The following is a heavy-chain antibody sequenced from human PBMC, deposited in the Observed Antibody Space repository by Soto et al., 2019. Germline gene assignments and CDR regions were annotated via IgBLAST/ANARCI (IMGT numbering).Heavy chain of an antibody. D-gene: IGHD2-15*01. Sequence: GGSLRLSCAASGFTFSHYGMHWVRQAPGKGLEWVAVISYDGNNKYYADSVKGRFTISRDKSKNRLYLQMNSLRAEDTAVYYCAKDRRPHEYCSGGSCYNGFAYWGQGTLVTVSS. CDR2: ISYDGNNK. V-gene: IGHV3-30*18. CDR1: GFTFSHYG. J-gene: IGHJ4*02. CDR3: AKDRRPHEYCSGGSCYNGFAY.